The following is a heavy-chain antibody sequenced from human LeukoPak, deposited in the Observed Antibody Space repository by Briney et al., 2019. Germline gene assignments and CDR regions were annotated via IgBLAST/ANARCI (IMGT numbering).Heavy chain of an antibody. V-gene: IGHV4-39*01. D-gene: IGHD5-18*01. CDR2: IYYSGRT. J-gene: IGHJ4*02. CDR3: ARQRTSGYSYGYGY. CDR1: GGSISSSSYY. Sequence: PSETLSLTCTVSGGSISSSSYYWGWIRQPPGKGLEWIGSIYYSGRTYYNPSLKSRVTISVDTSKNQFSLKLSSVTAADTAVYYCARQRTSGYSYGYGYWGQGTLVTVSS.